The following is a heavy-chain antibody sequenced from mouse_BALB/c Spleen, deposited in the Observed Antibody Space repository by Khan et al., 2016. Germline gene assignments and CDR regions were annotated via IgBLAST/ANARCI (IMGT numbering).Heavy chain of an antibody. D-gene: IGHD1-2*01. CDR1: GYSFTGYI. CDR3: AREDYGYSYYYAMDY. J-gene: IGHJ4*01. V-gene: IGHV1-18*01. Sequence: VRLQQSGPELVKPGASMKISCKASGYSFTGYIMNWVKQSHGMNLEWIGLINPDNGGTSYNQKFRGKATLTVDKSSSTAYMELLSLTSEDSAVXYCAREDYGYSYYYAMDYWGQGTSVTVSS. CDR2: INPDNGGT.